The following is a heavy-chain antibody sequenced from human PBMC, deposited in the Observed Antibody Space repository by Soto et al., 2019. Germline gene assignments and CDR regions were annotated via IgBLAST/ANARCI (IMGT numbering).Heavy chain of an antibody. CDR3: ARDLSYYDSSGYYSDY. CDR2: ISAYNGNT. D-gene: IGHD3-22*01. V-gene: IGHV1-18*01. CDR1: GYTFTSYG. Sequence: VASVKVSCKASGYTFTSYGISWVRQAPGQGLEWMGWISAYNGNTNYAQKLQGRVTMTTDTSTSTAYMELRSLRSDDTAVYYCARDLSYYDSSGYYSDYWGQGTLVTVSS. J-gene: IGHJ4*02.